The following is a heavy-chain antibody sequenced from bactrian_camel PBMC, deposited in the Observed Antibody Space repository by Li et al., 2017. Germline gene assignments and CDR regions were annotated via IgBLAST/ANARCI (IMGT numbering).Heavy chain of an antibody. CDR2: IYADGSRT. Sequence: VQLVESGGGLVQPGGCLRLSCAASGFTFSQYYMSWVRQAPGKGLEWLASIYADGSRTDYRTSVKGRFTISRDNAKSTVDLQMNNLKPEDTARYYCAKGAFGHADGTGHATRGQGTQVTVS. D-gene: IGHD5*01. V-gene: IGHV3-2*01. CDR1: GFTFSQYY. J-gene: IGHJ4*01.